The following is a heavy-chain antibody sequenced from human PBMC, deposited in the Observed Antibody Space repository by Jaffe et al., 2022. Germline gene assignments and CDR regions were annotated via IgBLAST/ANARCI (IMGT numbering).Heavy chain of an antibody. D-gene: IGHD6-19*01. J-gene: IGHJ4*02. Sequence: QLQLQESGPGLVKPSETLSLTCTVSGGSISSSSYYWGWIRQPPGKGLEWIGSIYYSGSTYYNPSLKSRVTISVDTSKNQFSLKLSSVTAADTAVYYCARHAPYPGYSSGNFDYWGQGTLVTVSS. CDR3: ARHAPYPGYSSGNFDY. V-gene: IGHV4-39*01. CDR1: GGSISSSSYY. CDR2: IYYSGST.